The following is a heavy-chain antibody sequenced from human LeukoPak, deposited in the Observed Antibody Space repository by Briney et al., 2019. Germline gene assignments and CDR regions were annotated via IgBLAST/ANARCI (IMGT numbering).Heavy chain of an antibody. V-gene: IGHV4-59*08. CDR1: GDSMSSYY. D-gene: IGHD6-25*01. J-gene: IGHJ6*02. CDR2: IYYSGST. Sequence: SETLSLTCTVSGDSMSSYYWSWIRQPPGKGLEWIGHIYYSGSTDYDPSLKSRLTISVDTSKNQFSLQLSSVTAADTAVYFCARQNSGARLNVWGQGTTVTVSS. CDR3: ARQNSGARLNV.